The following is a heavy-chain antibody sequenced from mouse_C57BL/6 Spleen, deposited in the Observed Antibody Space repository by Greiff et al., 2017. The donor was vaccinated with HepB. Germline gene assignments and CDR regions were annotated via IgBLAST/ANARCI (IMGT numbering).Heavy chain of an antibody. CDR3: ARSESNGFDY. CDR1: GFTFSDYC. J-gene: IGHJ2*01. V-gene: IGHV5-16*01. CDR2: INYDGSRT. D-gene: IGHD1-3*01. Sequence: EVQRVESEGGLVQPGSSMKLSRTASGFTFSDYCMAWVRQVPEKGLEWIANINYDGSRTYYLDTLKSRFIISRDKSKNILYMQMSSLKSEDTATYYCARSESNGFDYWGPGTTLTVAS.